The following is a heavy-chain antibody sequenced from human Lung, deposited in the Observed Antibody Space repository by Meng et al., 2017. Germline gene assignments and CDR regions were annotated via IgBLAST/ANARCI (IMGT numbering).Heavy chain of an antibody. V-gene: IGHV1-2*06. Sequence: QVRVVQSGAQVKKPGAPVKVSCKASGYTFPDYWLHWVRRAPGQGLEWMGRINPKSGDTHYAQRFQGRVTMTGDTSISTAYMELSGLRSDDTAMYYCARDEDISAAGKLFGDYWGQGTLVTVSS. CDR1: GYTFPDYW. J-gene: IGHJ4*02. CDR3: ARDEDISAAGKLFGDY. D-gene: IGHD6-13*01. CDR2: INPKSGDT.